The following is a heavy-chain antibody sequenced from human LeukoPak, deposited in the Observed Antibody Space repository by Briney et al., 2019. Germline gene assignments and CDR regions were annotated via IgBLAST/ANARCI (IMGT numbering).Heavy chain of an antibody. J-gene: IGHJ4*02. CDR1: GFTFSSYA. D-gene: IGHD5-24*01. Sequence: QTGGSLRLSCAASGFTFSSYAMSWVRQAPGKGLEWVAVISHDGSEKYYADSVKGRFTISRDNSRDTLNLHMYSLRSEDTAVYYCARNLGEHGYKYPGGYWGQGTLVTVSS. CDR2: ISHDGSEK. CDR3: ARNLGEHGYKYPGGY. V-gene: IGHV3-30*03.